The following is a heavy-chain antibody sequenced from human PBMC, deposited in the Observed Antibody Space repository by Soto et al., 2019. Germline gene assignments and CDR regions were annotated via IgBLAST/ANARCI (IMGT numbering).Heavy chain of an antibody. V-gene: IGHV4-34*01. D-gene: IGHD1-1*01. J-gene: IGHJ3*02. CDR3: ARVERGTATTVVDAFDI. CDR2: MSHSGGT. Sequence: QVQLQQWGAGLLKPSETLSLTCAVYGGFVTSGSYYWSWIRQPPGKELEWIGEMSHSGGTHFNPSLKSRVTISVYTSKNQFTLKMSSVTAADTALYYCARVERGTATTVVDAFDIWGPGTMVTVSS. CDR1: GGFVTSGSYY.